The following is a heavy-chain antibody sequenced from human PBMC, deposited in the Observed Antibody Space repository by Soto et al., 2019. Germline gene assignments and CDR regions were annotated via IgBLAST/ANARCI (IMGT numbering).Heavy chain of an antibody. D-gene: IGHD2-8*01. Sequence: QVQLVQSGAEVKKPGASVKVSCKASGYTFTSYGISWVRQAPGQGLEWMGWISAYNGNTNYAQKLQGRVTMTTDPSTSTAYRELRSLRSDDTAVYYCARHGLGDKPTNGAGAFDIWGQGTMVTVSS. CDR3: ARHGLGDKPTNGAGAFDI. J-gene: IGHJ3*02. CDR2: ISAYNGNT. V-gene: IGHV1-18*01. CDR1: GYTFTSYG.